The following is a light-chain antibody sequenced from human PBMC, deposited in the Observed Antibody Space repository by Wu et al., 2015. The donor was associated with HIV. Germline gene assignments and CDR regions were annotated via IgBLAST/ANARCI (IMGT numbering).Light chain of an antibody. CDR2: KAP. CDR3: QKYNTAPWT. Sequence: DIQMTQSPSTLSAFIGDRVTITCRASQSISNWLAWYQQKPGKVPKLLIYKAPSLENGVPSRFSGSGSGTEFALTISSLQPEDVATYYCQKYNTAPWTFGQGTKVEMK. CDR1: QSISNW. V-gene: IGKV1-5*03. J-gene: IGKJ1*01.